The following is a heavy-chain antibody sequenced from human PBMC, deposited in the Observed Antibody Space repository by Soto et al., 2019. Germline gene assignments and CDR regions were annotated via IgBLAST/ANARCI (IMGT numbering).Heavy chain of an antibody. Sequence: SETLSLTCTVSGGSISSSSYYWGWIHQPPGKGLEWIGSIYYSGSTYYNPSLKSRVTISVDTSKNQFSLKLSSVTAADTAVYYCARQGRFLEWLSSNWFDPWGQGTLVTVSS. CDR2: IYYSGST. D-gene: IGHD3-3*01. J-gene: IGHJ5*02. CDR1: GGSISSSSYY. V-gene: IGHV4-39*01. CDR3: ARQGRFLEWLSSNWFDP.